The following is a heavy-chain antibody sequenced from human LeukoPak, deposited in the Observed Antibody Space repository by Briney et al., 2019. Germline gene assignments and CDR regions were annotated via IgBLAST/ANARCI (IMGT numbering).Heavy chain of an antibody. CDR1: GYTFTSYY. J-gene: IGHJ6*03. CDR2: INPSGGST. V-gene: IGHV1-46*01. CDR3: ARDVEYCGGDCYRRRYYYYYMDV. Sequence: ASVKVSCKASGYTFTSYYMHWVRQAPGQGLEWMGIINPSGGSTSYAQKFQGRVTMTRDMSTSTVYMELSSLRSEDTAVYYCARDVEYCGGDCYRRRYYYYYMDVWGKGTTVTVSS. D-gene: IGHD2-21*02.